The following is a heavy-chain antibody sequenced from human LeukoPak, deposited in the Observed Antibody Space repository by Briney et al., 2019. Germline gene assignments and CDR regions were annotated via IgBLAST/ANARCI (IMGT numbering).Heavy chain of an antibody. J-gene: IGHJ4*02. CDR1: GFTFSSYA. V-gene: IGHV3-23*01. Sequence: SGGSLRLSCAASGFTFSSYAMSWVRQAPGKGLEWVASISGSGISTYYANSVKGRFSISRDNSKNTLDVQMNSLGAEDTAVYFCAKDYIGYAQDFDYWGEGTLVSVPS. CDR2: ISGSGIST. D-gene: IGHD2-2*01. CDR3: AKDYIGYAQDFDY.